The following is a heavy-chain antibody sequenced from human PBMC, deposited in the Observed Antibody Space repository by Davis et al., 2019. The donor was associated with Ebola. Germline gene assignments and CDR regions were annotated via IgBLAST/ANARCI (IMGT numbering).Heavy chain of an antibody. CDR1: GFTFDDYA. V-gene: IGHV3-9*01. CDR3: AKDDLPYYDFWSGINWFDP. J-gene: IGHJ5*02. Sequence: SLKISCAASGFTFDDYAMHWVRQAPGKGLEWVSGISWNSGSIGYADSVKGRFTISRDNAKNSLYLQMNSLLAEDTAVYYCAKDDLPYYDFWSGINWFDPWGQGTLVTVSS. D-gene: IGHD3-3*01. CDR2: ISWNSGSI.